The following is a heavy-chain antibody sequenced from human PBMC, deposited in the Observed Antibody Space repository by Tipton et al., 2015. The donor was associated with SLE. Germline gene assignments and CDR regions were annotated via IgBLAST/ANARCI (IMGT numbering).Heavy chain of an antibody. CDR2: VCNSGTT. D-gene: IGHD3-10*01. V-gene: IGHV4-59*08. CDR3: ARQRLRLLSPLDA. Sequence: TLSLTCTVSGASVSSFCWNWIRQSPGKGLEWIGCVCNSGTTNYDPSLKSRGTISVDTSKNHFSLELTSVPAADTAVYYCARQRLRLLSPLDAWGQGTTVTVSS. J-gene: IGHJ6*02. CDR1: GASVSSFC.